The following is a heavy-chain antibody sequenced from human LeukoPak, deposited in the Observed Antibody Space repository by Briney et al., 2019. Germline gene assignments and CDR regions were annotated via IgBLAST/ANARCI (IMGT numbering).Heavy chain of an antibody. J-gene: IGHJ4*02. CDR2: ISSNGGSA. V-gene: IGHV3-64*02. Sequence: GGSLRLSCAASGFTFSSYAMHWVRQAPGEGLEYVSAISSNGGSAYYADSVKGRFTISRDNSKNTLYLQMGSLRAEDMAVYYCARDAQLYYYGSGSYLNYWGQGTLVTVSS. CDR3: ARDAQLYYYGSGSYLNY. D-gene: IGHD3-10*01. CDR1: GFTFSSYA.